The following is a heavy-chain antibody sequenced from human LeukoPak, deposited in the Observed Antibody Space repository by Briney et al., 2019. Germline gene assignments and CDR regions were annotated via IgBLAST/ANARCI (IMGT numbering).Heavy chain of an antibody. CDR1: GGSFSGYY. Sequence: SETLSLTCAVYGGSFSGYYWSWIRQPPGKGLEWIGEINHSGSTNYNPSLKSRVTISVDTSKNQFSLKLSSVTAADTAVYYCARDRTYYYDSRGAFDIWGQGTMVTVSS. D-gene: IGHD3-22*01. CDR3: ARDRTYYYDSRGAFDI. J-gene: IGHJ3*02. V-gene: IGHV4-34*01. CDR2: INHSGST.